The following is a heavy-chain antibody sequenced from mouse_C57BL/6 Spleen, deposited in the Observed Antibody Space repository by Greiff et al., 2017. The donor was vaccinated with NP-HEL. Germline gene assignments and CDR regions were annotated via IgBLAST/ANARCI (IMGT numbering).Heavy chain of an antibody. V-gene: IGHV1-19*01. J-gene: IGHJ3*01. CDR1: GYTFTDYY. D-gene: IGHD2-3*01. CDR2: INPYNGGT. CDR3: ARDGYYLAGFAY. Sequence: VQLQQSGPVLVKPGASVKMSCKASGYTFTDYYMNWVKQSHGKSLEWIGVINPYNGGTSYNQKFKGKATLTVDKSSSTAYMELNSLTSEDSAVYYCARDGYYLAGFAYWGQGTLVTVSA.